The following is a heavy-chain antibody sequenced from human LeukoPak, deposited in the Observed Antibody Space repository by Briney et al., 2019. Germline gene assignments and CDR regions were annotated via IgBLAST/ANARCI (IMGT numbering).Heavy chain of an antibody. CDR3: AREGHSDLLTGYSPVEYYYYYMDV. CDR2: MSNDGKNK. D-gene: IGHD3-9*01. CDR1: GFTLTNYA. Sequence: GRSLRLSCAVSGFTLTNYAVHWVRQAPGKGLEWLAVMSNDGKNKYLADSVKGRFSVSRDISKDTLYLQMDSLRAEDTAVYYCAREGHSDLLTGYSPVEYYYYYMDVRGKGTTVTVSS. J-gene: IGHJ6*03. V-gene: IGHV3-30*04.